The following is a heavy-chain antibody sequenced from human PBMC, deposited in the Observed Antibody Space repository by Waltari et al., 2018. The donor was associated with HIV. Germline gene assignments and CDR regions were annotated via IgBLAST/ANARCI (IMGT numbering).Heavy chain of an antibody. J-gene: IGHJ3*02. Sequence: EVQLVESGGGLIQPGGSLRLSCAASGFTVSSNYMRWVCQAPGKGLEWVSVIYSGGSTYYADSVKGRFTISRDNSKNTLYLQMNSLRAEDTAVYYCARFLGSSGWPDGVDIWGQGTMVTVSS. D-gene: IGHD6-19*01. V-gene: IGHV3-53*01. CDR1: GFTVSSNY. CDR2: IYSGGST. CDR3: ARFLGSSGWPDGVDI.